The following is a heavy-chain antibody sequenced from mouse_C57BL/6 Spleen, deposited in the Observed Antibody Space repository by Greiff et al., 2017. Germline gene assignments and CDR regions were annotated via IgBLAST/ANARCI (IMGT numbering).Heavy chain of an antibody. CDR2: IHPNSGST. CDR1: GYTFTSYW. CDR3: ARGGGSRPYWYFDV. V-gene: IGHV1-64*01. D-gene: IGHD1-1*01. Sequence: VQLQQPGAELVKPGASVKLSCKASGYTFTSYWMHWVKQRPGQGLEWIGMIHPNSGSTNYNEKFKSKATLTVDKSSSTAYMQLSSLTSEDSAVYYCARGGGSRPYWYFDVWGTGTTVTVSS. J-gene: IGHJ1*03.